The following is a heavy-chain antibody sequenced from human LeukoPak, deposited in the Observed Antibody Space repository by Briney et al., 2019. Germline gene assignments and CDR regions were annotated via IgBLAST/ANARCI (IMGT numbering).Heavy chain of an antibody. J-gene: IGHJ4*02. CDR1: GFTFSSYN. Sequence: GGSLRLSCAASGFTFSSYNMNWVRQAPGKGLEWVSSISTSSSYIYYADSMKGRFTISRDNSKNTLYLQMNSLRAEDTAVYYCAKTLGYCSGGSCYSGVIDYWGQGTLVTVSS. D-gene: IGHD2-15*01. CDR2: ISTSSSYI. CDR3: AKTLGYCSGGSCYSGVIDY. V-gene: IGHV3-21*04.